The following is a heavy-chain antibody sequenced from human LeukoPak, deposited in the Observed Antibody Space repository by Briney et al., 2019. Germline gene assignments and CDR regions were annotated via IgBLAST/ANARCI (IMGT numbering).Heavy chain of an antibody. V-gene: IGHV3-53*01. CDR1: GYTVSSNY. Sequence: GGSLRLSCAASGYTVSSNYMSWVRQAPGKGLEWVSVIYSGGSTNYSDSSERRFTISSDNSKNTLYLQMNSLRAEDTAVYYCARVIVVVPAAISHFDYWGQGTLVTVSS. CDR2: IYSGGST. D-gene: IGHD2-2*01. J-gene: IGHJ4*02. CDR3: ARVIVVVPAAISHFDY.